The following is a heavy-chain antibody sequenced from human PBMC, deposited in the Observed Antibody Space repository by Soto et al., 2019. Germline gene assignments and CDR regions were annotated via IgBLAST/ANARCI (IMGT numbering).Heavy chain of an antibody. CDR1: GFTFSSYA. CDR2: ISGSGGNT. V-gene: IGHV3-23*01. CDR3: AGYSSTPGAYYYYGMDV. Sequence: EVQLLESGGGLVQPGGSLRLSCAASGFTFSSYALSWVRQAPGKGLEWVSAISGSGGNTYYADSVKGRFTISRDNSKNTVYLQVNSLRAEDTAVYYCAGYSSTPGAYYYYGMDVWGQGTTVTVSS. D-gene: IGHD6-13*01. J-gene: IGHJ6*02.